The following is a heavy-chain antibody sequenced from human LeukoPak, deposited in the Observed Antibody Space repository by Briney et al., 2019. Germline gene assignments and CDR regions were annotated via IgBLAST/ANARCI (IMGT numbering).Heavy chain of an antibody. Sequence: GGSLRLSCETSGFTFSNYWMHWVRQAPGKGLVWVSQINSDGSDTKYADSVKGRFTISRDNAKNTVYLQMNSLRAEDTAVYYCVREPPQWELTFDSWGQGSLVTVSS. CDR1: GFTFSNYW. CDR3: VREPPQWELTFDS. J-gene: IGHJ4*02. V-gene: IGHV3-74*03. CDR2: INSDGSDT. D-gene: IGHD1-26*01.